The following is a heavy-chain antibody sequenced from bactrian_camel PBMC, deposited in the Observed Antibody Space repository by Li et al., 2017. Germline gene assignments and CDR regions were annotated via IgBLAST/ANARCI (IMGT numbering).Heavy chain of an antibody. D-gene: IGHD1*01. V-gene: IGHV3S60*01. J-gene: IGHJ4*01. CDR1: GYARGVRC. Sequence: HVQLVESGGDSVEAGGSLTLSCTASGYARGVRCLAWFRQAPGKEREEVASFDVAGYVSLGYPTYAPSVAGRFTISKDNAKNTVYLQMNSLEPEDTAMYYCTRLPFKTNVGLWLRGHEAEYNAKGQGTQVTVS. CDR2: FDVAGYVSLGYP.